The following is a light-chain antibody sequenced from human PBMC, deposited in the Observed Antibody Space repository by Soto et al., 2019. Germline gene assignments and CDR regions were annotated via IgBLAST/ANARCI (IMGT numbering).Light chain of an antibody. CDR1: QGISSY. Sequence: IQLTQSPSSLSASVGDRVTITCRASQGISSYIACYQQRPVKAPKILIYVAYTFQSGVPTRFSGSGSGTDFNLSISSLHPEDFETYYCQQLNRYPLTFSGGTNVDIK. V-gene: IGKV1-9*01. J-gene: IGKJ4*01. CDR2: VAY. CDR3: QQLNRYPLT.